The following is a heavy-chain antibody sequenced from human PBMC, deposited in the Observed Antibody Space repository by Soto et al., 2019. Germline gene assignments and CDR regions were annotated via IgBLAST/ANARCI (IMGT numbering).Heavy chain of an antibody. CDR2: ISSGGRTI. CDR1: GFTFNTCN. V-gene: IGHV3-48*02. J-gene: IGHJ4*02. D-gene: IGHD2-2*01. CDR3: ATDDQLS. Sequence: GGSLRLSCAASGFTFNTCNMNWVRQAPGKGLEWLSYISSGGRTIYYAVSVKGRFTISRDNAKNSLHLQMNSLRDEETAVYYRATDDQLSWGQGPLVTVSS.